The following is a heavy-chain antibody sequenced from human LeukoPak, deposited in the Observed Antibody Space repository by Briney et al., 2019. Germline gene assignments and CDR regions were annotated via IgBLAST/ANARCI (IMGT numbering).Heavy chain of an antibody. CDR1: GGTFSSYA. V-gene: IGHV1-69*04. J-gene: IGHJ4*02. CDR2: IIPILGIA. Sequence: GASVKVSCKASGGTFSSYAISWVRQAPGQGLEWMGRIIPILGIANYAQKFQGRVTITADKSTSSAYMELSSLRSEDTAVYYCARGRVAAAGPYYFDYWGQGTLVTVSS. D-gene: IGHD6-13*01. CDR3: ARGRVAAAGPYYFDY.